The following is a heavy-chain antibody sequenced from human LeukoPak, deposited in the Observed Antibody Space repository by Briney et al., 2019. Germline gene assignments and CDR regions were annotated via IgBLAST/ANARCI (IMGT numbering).Heavy chain of an antibody. D-gene: IGHD3-10*01. CDR3: AEGTPFDY. J-gene: IGHJ4*02. CDR1: GFTFSSYA. CDR2: IPYDGSNK. V-gene: IGHV3-30*01. Sequence: GRSLRLSCAASGFTFSSYAMHWVRQAPGKGLEWVAVIPYDGSNKYYADSVKGRFTISRDNSKNTLYLQMNSLRAEDTAVYYCAEGTPFDYWGQGTLVTVSS.